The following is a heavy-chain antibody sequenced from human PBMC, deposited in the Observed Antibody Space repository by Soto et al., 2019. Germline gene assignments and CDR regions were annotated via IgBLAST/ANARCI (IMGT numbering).Heavy chain of an antibody. J-gene: IGHJ4*01. CDR2: IYPGDSDT. V-gene: IGHV5-51*01. D-gene: IGHD1-1*01. CDR3: ARHSTSVPKDY. Sequence: GESLKISCKGSGYSFTTYWIAWVRQMPGKGLEWVGIIYPGDSDTRYSPSFEGHVTISVDKSISTAFLQWNSLKASDNAIYCCARHSTSVPKDYWGQGTLVTVSS. CDR1: GYSFTTYW.